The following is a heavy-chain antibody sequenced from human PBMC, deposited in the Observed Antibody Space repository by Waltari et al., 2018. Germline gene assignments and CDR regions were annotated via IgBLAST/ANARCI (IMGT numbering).Heavy chain of an antibody. V-gene: IGHV4-38-2*01. CDR1: GYSISSGYY. D-gene: IGHD3-3*01. Sequence: QVQLQESGTGLVKPSETLSLTCAVSGYSISSGYYWGWIRQPPGKGLEWVGSIYHSGSTYDNPSLKSRGTISVDTSKNQFSLKLSSVTAADTAVYYGARKTGGVESLSSPFDYWGQGTLVTVSS. CDR2: IYHSGST. CDR3: ARKTGGVESLSSPFDY. J-gene: IGHJ4*02.